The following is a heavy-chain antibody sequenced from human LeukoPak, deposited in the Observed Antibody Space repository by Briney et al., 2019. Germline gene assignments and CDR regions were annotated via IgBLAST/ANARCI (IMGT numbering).Heavy chain of an antibody. Sequence: ASVKVSCKASGYTFTSYGISWVRQAPGQGLEWMGWISAYNGNTNYAQKLQGRVTMTTDTFTSTAYMELRSLRSDDTAVYYCARVFELLWFGELFSAGVGFDYNFDYWGQGNLVTVSS. CDR3: ARVFELLWFGELFSAGVGFDYNFDY. V-gene: IGHV1-18*01. CDR1: GYTFTSYG. D-gene: IGHD3-10*01. CDR2: ISAYNGNT. J-gene: IGHJ4*02.